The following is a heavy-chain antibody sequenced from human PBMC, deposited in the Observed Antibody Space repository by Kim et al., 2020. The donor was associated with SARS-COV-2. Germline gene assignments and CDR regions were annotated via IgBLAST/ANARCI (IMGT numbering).Heavy chain of an antibody. J-gene: IGHJ5*02. CDR3: ARGLANCNDGGCTA. CDR2: INPNSGGT. Sequence: ASVKVSCKASGYTFSDYFIHWVRQAPGQGLEWMGWINPNSGGTKSAQRFQGRVTMTRDTSIDTAYMEVSRRRSDDTAVYYCARGLANCNDGGCTAWGAGTPVTLSS. V-gene: IGHV1-2*02. CDR1: GYTFSDYF. D-gene: IGHD2-8*01.